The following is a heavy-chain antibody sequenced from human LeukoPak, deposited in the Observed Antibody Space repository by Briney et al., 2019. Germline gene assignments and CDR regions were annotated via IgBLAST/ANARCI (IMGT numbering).Heavy chain of an antibody. Sequence: KPGGSLRLSCAATGFPFTRYTMNWVRQAPGKGLEWVSSISSSSNYIYYADSVKGRFTISRDNAKNSLYLQMNSLRAEDTAVYYCARDLGTYYSDYVASFDYWGQGTLVTVSS. V-gene: IGHV3-21*01. J-gene: IGHJ4*02. CDR1: GFPFTRYT. CDR2: ISSSSNYI. CDR3: ARDLGTYYSDYVASFDY. D-gene: IGHD4-11*01.